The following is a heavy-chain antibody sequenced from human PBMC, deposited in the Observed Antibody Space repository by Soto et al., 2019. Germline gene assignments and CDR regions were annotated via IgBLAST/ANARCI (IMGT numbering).Heavy chain of an antibody. CDR2: ISYDGSNK. D-gene: IGHD6-19*01. Sequence: GGSLRLSCAASGFTFSSYAMHWVRQAPGKGLEWVAVISYDGSNKYYADSVKGRFTISRGNSKNTLYLQMNSLRAEDTAVYYCARMAVAGIDGMDVWGQGTTVTVSS. V-gene: IGHV3-30-3*01. J-gene: IGHJ6*02. CDR3: ARMAVAGIDGMDV. CDR1: GFTFSSYA.